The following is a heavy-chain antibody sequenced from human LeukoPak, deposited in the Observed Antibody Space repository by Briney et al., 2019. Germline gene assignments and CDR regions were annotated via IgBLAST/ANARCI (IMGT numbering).Heavy chain of an antibody. CDR2: ISSSGSTI. CDR1: GFTFSDYY. CDR3: ARDLKGTHYYGSGSIDHGMDV. V-gene: IGHV3-11*01. Sequence: PGGSLRLSCAASGFTFSDYYMSWIRQAPGKGLEWVSCISSSGSTIYYADSVKGRLTISRDNVKNSLYLQMNSLRAEDTAVYYCARDLKGTHYYGSGSIDHGMDVWGQGTTVTVSS. J-gene: IGHJ6*02. D-gene: IGHD3-10*01.